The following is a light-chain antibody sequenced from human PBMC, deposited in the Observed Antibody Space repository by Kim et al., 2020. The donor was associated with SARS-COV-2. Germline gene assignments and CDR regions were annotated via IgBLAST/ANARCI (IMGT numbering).Light chain of an antibody. CDR3: QQYYSTPPS. J-gene: IGKJ2*03. CDR1: QTGLYKSNNKNC. Sequence: RATLNCKSSQTGLYKSNNKNCLAWYQQNPGQAPKLLIYWESIRESGVSDRFSGSGSETDFTLPISSLQAEDVAVYYCQQYYSTPPSFGQGTKLEI. CDR2: WES. V-gene: IGKV4-1*01.